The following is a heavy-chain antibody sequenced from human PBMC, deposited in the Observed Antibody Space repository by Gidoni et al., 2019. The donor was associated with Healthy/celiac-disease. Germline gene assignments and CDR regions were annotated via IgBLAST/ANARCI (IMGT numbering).Heavy chain of an antibody. D-gene: IGHD3-10*01. J-gene: IGHJ4*02. Sequence: EVQLVESGGGLVKPGGSFRLPCAASGFPFSNAWMSWVRQAPVKGLEWVGRIKSKTDGGTTDYAAPVKGRFTISRDDSKNTLYLQMNSLKTEDTAVYYCTTHYGSGTLAYWGQGTLVTVSS. CDR1: GFPFSNAW. CDR2: IKSKTDGGTT. V-gene: IGHV3-15*01. CDR3: TTHYGSGTLAY.